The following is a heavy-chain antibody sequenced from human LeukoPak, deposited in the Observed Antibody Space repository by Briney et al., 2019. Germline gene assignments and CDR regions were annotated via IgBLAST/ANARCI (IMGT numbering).Heavy chain of an antibody. CDR3: AIRYGSGEKYYYYYYMDV. CDR2: MNPNSGNT. Sequence: ASVKVSCKASGYTFTSYDINWVRQATGQGLEWMGWMNPNSGNTGYAQKFQGRVTMTRNTSISASYMELSSLRSEDTAVYYCAIRYGSGEKYYYYYYMDVWGKGTTVTVSS. CDR1: GYTFTSYD. V-gene: IGHV1-8*01. J-gene: IGHJ6*03. D-gene: IGHD3-10*01.